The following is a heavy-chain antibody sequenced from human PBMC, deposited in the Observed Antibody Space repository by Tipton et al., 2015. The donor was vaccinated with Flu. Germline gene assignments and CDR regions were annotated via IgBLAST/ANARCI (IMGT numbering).Heavy chain of an antibody. D-gene: IGHD6-6*01. CDR3: AKVRYSSSSGYSHHAMDV. CDR1: EYTFTSYW. V-gene: IGHV5-51*01. CDR2: IYPDDSNV. Sequence: QLVQSGAEVKKPGESLKISCKGFEYTFTSYWIVWVRQMPGKGLEWMGIIYPDDSNVKYSPSFQGQVTISADRSISTAYLQWSSLKASDPAMYYCAKVRYSSSSGYSHHAMDVWGQGTTVTVSS. J-gene: IGHJ6*02.